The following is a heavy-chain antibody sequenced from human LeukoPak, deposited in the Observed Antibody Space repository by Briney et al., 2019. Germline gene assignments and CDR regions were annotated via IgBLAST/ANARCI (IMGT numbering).Heavy chain of an antibody. CDR2: IYHSGST. J-gene: IGHJ4*02. V-gene: IGHV4-30-2*01. Sequence: SETLSLTCAVSGGSISSGGYSWSWIRQPPGKCLERIGYIYHSGSTYYNPSLKSRVTISVDRSKNQFSLKLSSVTAADTAVYYCARSDLAYCGGDCYSPYYFDYWGQGTLVTVSS. CDR3: ARSDLAYCGGDCYSPYYFDY. CDR1: GGSISSGGYS. D-gene: IGHD2-21*02.